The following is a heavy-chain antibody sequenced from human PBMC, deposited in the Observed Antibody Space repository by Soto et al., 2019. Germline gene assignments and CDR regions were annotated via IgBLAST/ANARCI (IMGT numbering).Heavy chain of an antibody. CDR2: IYYSGST. D-gene: IGHD5-18*01. V-gene: IGHV4-39*01. CDR1: AGSISSSSYY. CDR3: ARHVDTATDNWFDP. Sequence: PSEPLSLTFTVSAGSISSSSYYWGWIRQPPGKGLEWIGSIYYSGSTNYNPSLKSRVTISVDTSKNQFSLKLSSVTAADTAVYYCARHVDTATDNWFDPWGHGTLVTVSS. J-gene: IGHJ5*02.